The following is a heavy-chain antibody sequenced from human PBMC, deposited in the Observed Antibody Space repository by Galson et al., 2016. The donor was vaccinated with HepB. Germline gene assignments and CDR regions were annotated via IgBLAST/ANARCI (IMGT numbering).Heavy chain of an antibody. CDR1: GFTFNSYA. CDR3: AKCPRGTRGSLDS. CDR2: ISDNGHAT. Sequence: SLRLSCAGSGFTFNSYAMNWVRQAPGKGLEWISLISDNGHATYYADPVRGRFSIARDNSKNTLYLQMNSLRADDTAVYYCAKCPRGTRGSLDSWGQGTLVTVSS. J-gene: IGHJ4*02. D-gene: IGHD1-14*01. V-gene: IGHV3-23*01.